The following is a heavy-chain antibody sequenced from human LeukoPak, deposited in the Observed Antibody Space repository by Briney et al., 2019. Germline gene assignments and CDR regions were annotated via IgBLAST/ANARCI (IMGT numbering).Heavy chain of an antibody. V-gene: IGHV3-21*01. CDR1: GFTFSSYS. CDR3: ARGDRSGNYYGSGSP. D-gene: IGHD3-10*01. J-gene: IGHJ5*02. CDR2: ISSSSSYI. Sequence: PGGSLRLSCAASGFTFSSYSMNWVRQAPGKELEWVSSISSSSSYIYYADSVKGRFTISRDNAKNSLYLQMNSLRAEDTAVYYCARGDRSGNYYGSGSPWGQGTLVTVSS.